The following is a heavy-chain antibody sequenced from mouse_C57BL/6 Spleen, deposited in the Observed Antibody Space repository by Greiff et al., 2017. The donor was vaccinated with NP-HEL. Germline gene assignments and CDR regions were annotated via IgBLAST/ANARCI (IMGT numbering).Heavy chain of an antibody. J-gene: IGHJ3*01. CDR1: SFSLTSYG. D-gene: IGHD2-2*01. V-gene: IGHV2-2*01. CDR2: RWSGGST. CDR3: ARDGYDGAWFAY. Sequence: VQLQQSGPGLVQPSQSLSITCTVSSFSLTSYGVHWVRQSPGKGLEWLGVRWSGGSTDYNAAFISRLSISKDNSKSQVFFKMNSLQADDTAIYYCARDGYDGAWFAYWGQGTLVTVSA.